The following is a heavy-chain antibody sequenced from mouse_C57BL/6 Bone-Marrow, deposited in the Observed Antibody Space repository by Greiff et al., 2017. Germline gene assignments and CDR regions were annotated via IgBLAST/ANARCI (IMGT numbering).Heavy chain of an antibody. J-gene: IGHJ2*01. Sequence: EVHLVESGGDLVKPGGSLKLSCAASGFTFSSYGMSWVRQTPDKRLEWVATISSGGSYTYYPDSVKGRFTISRDNAKNTLYLQMSSLKSEDTAMYYCARRFDYWGQGTTLTVSS. CDR2: ISSGGSYT. CDR1: GFTFSSYG. V-gene: IGHV5-6*01. CDR3: ARRFDY.